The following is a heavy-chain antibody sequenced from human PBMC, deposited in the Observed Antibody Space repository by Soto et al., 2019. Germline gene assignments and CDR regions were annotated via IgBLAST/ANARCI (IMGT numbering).Heavy chain of an antibody. Sequence: GPTLVNPTQTLTLTCPFSGFSLSTSGMCVSWIRQPPGKALEWLALIDWDDDKCYSTSLKTRLTISKDTSKNQVVLTMTNMDPVDTATYYCARIGGIVVVPAATNYYYYYGMDVWGQGTTVTVSS. CDR1: GFSLSTSGMC. CDR2: IDWDDDK. D-gene: IGHD2-2*01. CDR3: ARIGGIVVVPAATNYYYYYGMDV. J-gene: IGHJ6*02. V-gene: IGHV2-70*01.